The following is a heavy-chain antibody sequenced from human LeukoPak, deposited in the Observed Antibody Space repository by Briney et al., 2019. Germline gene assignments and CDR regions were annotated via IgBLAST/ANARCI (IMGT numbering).Heavy chain of an antibody. V-gene: IGHV3-23*01. CDR2: ISGSGHTT. CDR3: ARGTVGLLDAFDI. Sequence: PGGSLRLSCIASGFSFSAYAMTWVRQAPGKGLECVSTISGSGHTTYYADSVKGRFTFSRDNSEKTLYLQMNSLRAEDTAMYYCARGTVGLLDAFDIWGQVTMVTVSS. D-gene: IGHD1-7*01. J-gene: IGHJ3*02. CDR1: GFSFSAYA.